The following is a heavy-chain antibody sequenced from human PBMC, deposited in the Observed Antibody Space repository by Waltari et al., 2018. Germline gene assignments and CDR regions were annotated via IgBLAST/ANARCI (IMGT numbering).Heavy chain of an antibody. J-gene: IGHJ6*03. Sequence: QVQLQQWGAGLLKPSETLSLTCAVYGGSFSGYYWSWIRQPPGKGLEWIGEINHSGSTNYNPSLKSRVTISVDTSKNQFSLKLSSVTAADTAVYYCARASSSWRYMDVWGKGTTVTVSS. D-gene: IGHD6-13*01. CDR1: GGSFSGYY. V-gene: IGHV4-34*01. CDR3: ARASSSWRYMDV. CDR2: INHSGST.